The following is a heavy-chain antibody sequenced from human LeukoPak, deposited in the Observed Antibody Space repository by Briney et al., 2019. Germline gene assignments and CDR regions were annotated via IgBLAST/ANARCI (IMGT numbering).Heavy chain of an antibody. D-gene: IGHD6-13*01. CDR1: GGSISSGDYY. J-gene: IGHJ4*02. CDR2: IYYSGST. CDR3: ARLSIAAAGPSFDY. V-gene: IGHV4-30-4*01. Sequence: PSQTLSLTCTVSGGSISSGDYYWSWIRQPPGKGLEWIGYIYYSGSTYYNPSLKSRVTISVDTSKNQFSLKLSSVTAADTAVYYCARLSIAAAGPSFDYWGQGTLVTVSS.